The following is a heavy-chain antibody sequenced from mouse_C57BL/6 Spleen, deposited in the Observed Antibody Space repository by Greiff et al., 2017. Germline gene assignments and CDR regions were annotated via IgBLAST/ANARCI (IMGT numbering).Heavy chain of an antibody. Sequence: QVQLQQSGAELVRPGASVTLSCKASGYTFTDYEMHWVKQRPVHGLEWIGAIDPESGGTPYNQKFKGKAILTADKSSSTAYMELRSLTSEDSAVYYCARRKVYYYNYGDMDYWGQGTSVTVSS. D-gene: IGHD1-1*01. CDR1: GYTFTDYE. J-gene: IGHJ4*01. CDR3: ARRKVYYYNYGDMDY. CDR2: IDPESGGT. V-gene: IGHV1-15*01.